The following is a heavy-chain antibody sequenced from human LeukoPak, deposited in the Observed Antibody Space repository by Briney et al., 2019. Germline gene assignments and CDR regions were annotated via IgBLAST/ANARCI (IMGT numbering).Heavy chain of an antibody. V-gene: IGHV4-4*02. Sequence: SETLSLTCAVSGGSISSSNWWSWVRQPPGKGLEWIGYIYYSGSTNYNPSLKSRVTISVDKSKNQFSLKLSSVTAADTAVYYCARDLGRGSYRYGMDVWGQGTTVTVSS. J-gene: IGHJ6*02. CDR1: GGSISSSNW. D-gene: IGHD1-26*01. CDR3: ARDLGRGSYRYGMDV. CDR2: IYYSGST.